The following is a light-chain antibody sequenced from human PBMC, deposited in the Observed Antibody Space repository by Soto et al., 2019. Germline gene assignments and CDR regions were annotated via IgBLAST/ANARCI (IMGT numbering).Light chain of an antibody. V-gene: IGKV3-15*01. Sequence: EIVLTQSPATLSLSPGERATLSCRASQSVNSNLAWYQQKPGQAPRLLIYGASTRATGIPARFSGSGSGTEFTLTISRLEPEDFAVYYCQHYITSLTTFGQGTKVDIK. J-gene: IGKJ1*01. CDR2: GAS. CDR3: QHYITSLTT. CDR1: QSVNSN.